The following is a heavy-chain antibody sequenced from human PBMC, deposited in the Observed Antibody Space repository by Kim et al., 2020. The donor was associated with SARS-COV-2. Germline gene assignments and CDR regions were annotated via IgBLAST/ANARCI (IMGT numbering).Heavy chain of an antibody. V-gene: IGHV4-39*01. J-gene: IGHJ5*02. CDR1: GGSISSSSYY. CDR3: ARHVFLLWFGELLDFSRGRLRGFDP. CDR2: IYYSGST. D-gene: IGHD3-10*01. Sequence: SETLSLTCTVSGGSISSSSYYWGWIRQPPGKGLEWIGSIYYSGSTYYNPSLKSRVTISVDTSKNQFSLKLSSVTAADTAVYYCARHVFLLWFGELLDFSRGRLRGFDPWGQGTLVTVTS.